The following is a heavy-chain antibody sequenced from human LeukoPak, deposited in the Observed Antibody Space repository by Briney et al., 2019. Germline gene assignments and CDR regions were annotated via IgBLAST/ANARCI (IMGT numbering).Heavy chain of an antibody. CDR3: ARGLASSNWPHWFDP. CDR2: ISSIDSTT. CDR1: GFTFSNYE. D-gene: IGHD6-13*01. J-gene: IGHJ5*02. V-gene: IGHV3-48*03. Sequence: PGGSLRLSCAASGFTFSNYEMNWVRQAPGKGLEWVSYISSIDSTTYYADSVKGRFTISRDNAKNSLYLQMNSLRVEDTAVYHCARGLASSNWPHWFDPWGQRTLVSVSS.